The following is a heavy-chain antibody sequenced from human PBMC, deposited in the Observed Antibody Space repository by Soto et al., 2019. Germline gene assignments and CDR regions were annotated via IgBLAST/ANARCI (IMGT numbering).Heavy chain of an antibody. D-gene: IGHD3-22*01. CDR2: IYTSGST. J-gene: IGHJ4*02. Sequence: PSETLSLTCTVSGGSISSYYWSWIRQPAGKGLEWIGRIYTSGSTNYNPSLKSRVTMSVDTSKNQFSLKLSSVTAADTAVYYCATGGRYYYDSSGYYDRRGYFDYWGQGTLVTVSS. CDR1: GGSISSYY. CDR3: ATGGRYYYDSSGYYDRRGYFDY. V-gene: IGHV4-4*07.